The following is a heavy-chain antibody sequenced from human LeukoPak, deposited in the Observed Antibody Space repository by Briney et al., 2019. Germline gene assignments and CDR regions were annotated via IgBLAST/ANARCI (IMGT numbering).Heavy chain of an antibody. CDR3: ARGGGYCSSTSCYYGMDV. V-gene: IGHV3-23*01. CDR2: ISDRGSRT. J-gene: IGHJ6*02. Sequence: GGSLRLSCAVSGITLSNYGMSWVRQAPGKGLEWVAGISDRGSRTNYADSVKGRFTISTDHPKNTLYLQMNSLRAEDTAVYYCARGGGYCSSTSCYYGMDVWGQGTTVTVS. CDR1: GITLSNYG. D-gene: IGHD2-2*01.